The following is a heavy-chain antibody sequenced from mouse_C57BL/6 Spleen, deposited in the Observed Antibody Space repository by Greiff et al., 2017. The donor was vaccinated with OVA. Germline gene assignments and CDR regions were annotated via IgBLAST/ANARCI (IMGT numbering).Heavy chain of an antibody. CDR2: INPGSGGT. CDR1: GYAFTNYL. Sequence: VQLQQSGAELVRPGTSVTVSCKASGYAFTNYLIEWVKQRPGQGLEWIGVINPGSGGTNYNEKFKGKATLTADKSSSTAYMQLSSLTSEDSAVYFCARSDDYGSSHWYVDVWGTGTTVTVSS. J-gene: IGHJ1*03. D-gene: IGHD1-1*01. CDR3: ARSDDYGSSHWYVDV. V-gene: IGHV1-54*01.